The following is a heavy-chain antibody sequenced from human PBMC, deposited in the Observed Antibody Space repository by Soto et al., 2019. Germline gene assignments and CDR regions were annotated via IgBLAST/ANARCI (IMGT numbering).Heavy chain of an antibody. D-gene: IGHD3-3*01. Sequence: PSETLSLTCTVSGGSISSYYWSWIRQRPGKGLEWIGYIYYSGSTNYNPSLKSRVTISVDTSKNQFSLKLSSVTAADTAVYYCARDTKLNYDFWSGYYKDYYYYGMDVWGQGTTVTVSS. CDR3: ARDTKLNYDFWSGYYKDYYYYGMDV. J-gene: IGHJ6*02. CDR1: GGSISSYY. CDR2: IYYSGST. V-gene: IGHV4-59*01.